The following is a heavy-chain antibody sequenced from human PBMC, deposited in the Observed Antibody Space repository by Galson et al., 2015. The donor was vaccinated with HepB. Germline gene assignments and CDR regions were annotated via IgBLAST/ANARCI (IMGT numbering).Heavy chain of an antibody. Sequence: SETLSLTCAVSGGSISSSNWWSWVRQPQGKGLEWIGEIYHSGSTNYNPSLKSRVTISVDKSKNQFSLKLSSVTAADTAVYYCARDPPEDFSSSWLRPPLPYWGQGTLVTVSS. D-gene: IGHD6-13*01. CDR3: ARDPPEDFSSSWLRPPLPY. CDR1: GGSISSSNW. J-gene: IGHJ4*02. CDR2: IYHSGST. V-gene: IGHV4-4*02.